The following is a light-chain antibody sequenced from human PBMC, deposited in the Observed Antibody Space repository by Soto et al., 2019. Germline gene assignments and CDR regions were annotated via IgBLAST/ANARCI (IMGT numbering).Light chain of an antibody. J-gene: IGLJ1*01. CDR2: EIN. CDR3: CSSGGSPTYV. Sequence: QSALTQPASVSGSPGQSITISCTGTSSNVGSYKLVSWYQQHPGKAPKLMIFEINMRPSGVSNRFSGSKSSNTASLTISGLKVENEPGYYCCSSGGSPTYVFGAETKLTVL. CDR1: SSNVGSYKL. V-gene: IGLV2-23*02.